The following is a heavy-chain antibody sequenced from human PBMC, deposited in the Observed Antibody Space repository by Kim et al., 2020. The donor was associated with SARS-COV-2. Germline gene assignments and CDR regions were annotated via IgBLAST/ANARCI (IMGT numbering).Heavy chain of an antibody. V-gene: IGHV4-59*01. J-gene: IGHJ4*02. CDR1: GGSISSYY. Sequence: SETLSLTCTVSGGSISSYYWSWIRQPPGKGLEWIGYIYYSGSTNYNPSLKSRVTISVDTSKNPFSLKLSSVTAADTAVYYCARGGQLWLQGGGFDYWGQGTLVTVSS. CDR3: ARGGQLWLQGGGFDY. CDR2: IYYSGST. D-gene: IGHD5-18*01.